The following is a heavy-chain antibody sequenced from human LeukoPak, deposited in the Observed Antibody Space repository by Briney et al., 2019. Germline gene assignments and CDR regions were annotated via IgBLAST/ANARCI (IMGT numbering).Heavy chain of an antibody. D-gene: IGHD2-2*03. Sequence: GGSLRLSCAASGFTVSSNYMSWVRQAPGKGLEWVSVIYSGGSTYYADSVKGRFTISRHNSKNTLYLQMNNLRAEDTAVYYCARGVDIVVVPAANLGDWFDPWGQGTLVTVSS. CDR3: ARGVDIVVVPAANLGDWFDP. J-gene: IGHJ5*02. CDR1: GFTVSSNY. CDR2: IYSGGST. V-gene: IGHV3-53*01.